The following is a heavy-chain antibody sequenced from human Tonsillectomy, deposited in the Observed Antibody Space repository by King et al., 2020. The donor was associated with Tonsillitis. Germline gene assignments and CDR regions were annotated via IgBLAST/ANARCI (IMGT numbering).Heavy chain of an antibody. Sequence: QLQESGPGLVKPSETLSLTCTVSGGSIRSNRYYWGWIRQPPGKGLEWIGSIYFSGSTYYKSSLKSRVTISVDTSKNQFSLRLSSVTAADTAVYFCARSLSSSDFSSGYYYYFDSWGQGTLVTVSS. J-gene: IGHJ4*02. CDR1: GGSIRSNRYY. V-gene: IGHV4-39*01. D-gene: IGHD3-3*01. CDR2: IYFSGST. CDR3: ARSLSSSDFSSGYYYYFDS.